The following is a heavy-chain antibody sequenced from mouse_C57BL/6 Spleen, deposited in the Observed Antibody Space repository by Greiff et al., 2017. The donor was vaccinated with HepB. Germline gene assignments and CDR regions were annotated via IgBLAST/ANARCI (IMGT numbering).Heavy chain of an antibody. CDR1: GYTFTDYE. J-gene: IGHJ2*01. V-gene: IGHV1-15*01. D-gene: IGHD4-1*01. Sequence: QVQLKESGAELVRPGASVTLSCKASGYTFTDYEMHWVKQTPVHGLEWIGAIDPETGGTAYNQKFKGKAILTADKSSSTAYMELRSLTSEDSAVYYCTRSRKLTGSFDYWGQGTTLTVSS. CDR2: IDPETGGT. CDR3: TRSRKLTGSFDY.